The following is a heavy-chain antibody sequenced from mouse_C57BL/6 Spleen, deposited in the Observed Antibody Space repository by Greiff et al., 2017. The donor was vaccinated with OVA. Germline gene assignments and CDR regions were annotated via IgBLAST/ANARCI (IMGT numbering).Heavy chain of an antibody. Sequence: QVQLKQPGAELVRPGSSVKLSCKASGYTFTSYWMHWVKQRPIQGLEWIGNIDPSDSETHYNQKFKDKATLTVDKSSSTAYMQLSSLTSEDSAVYYCARNYGSSRRYFDVWGTGTTVTVSS. V-gene: IGHV1-52*01. CDR3: ARNYGSSRRYFDV. J-gene: IGHJ1*03. D-gene: IGHD1-1*01. CDR1: GYTFTSYW. CDR2: IDPSDSET.